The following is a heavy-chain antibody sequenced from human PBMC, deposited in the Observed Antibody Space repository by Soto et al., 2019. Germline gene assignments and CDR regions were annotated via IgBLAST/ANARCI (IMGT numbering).Heavy chain of an antibody. CDR3: AREERFRSSMECGSWFDP. CDR2: VNPLSGDP. J-gene: IGHJ5*02. Sequence: ASVLVSCKTAGYTFPCYYLHWVGQAPGRGLEWVGWVNPLSGDPNYPQKFQHRVIMTRDSSITTDHLEISRLRSDDTAVHYSAREERFRSSMECGSWFDPWGQATLVTVSS. D-gene: IGHD3-3*01. CDR1: GYTFPCYY. V-gene: IGHV1-2*02.